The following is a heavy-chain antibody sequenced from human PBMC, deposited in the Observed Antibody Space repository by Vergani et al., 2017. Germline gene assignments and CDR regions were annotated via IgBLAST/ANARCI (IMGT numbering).Heavy chain of an antibody. D-gene: IGHD3-10*01. V-gene: IGHV3-73*01. J-gene: IGHJ4*02. CDR3: SAQTQSCHDY. CDR1: GFTFGDHG. Sequence: VQLVESGGGVVQPGRSLRLSCAASGFTFGDHGIHWVRRAPGKGLEWLGHIRRRSEHYATAYGPSLIGRATISRDDSTNTAYLQLSSLGTDDTAIYFCSAQTQSCHDYWGQGTLVAVSS. CDR2: IRRRSEHYAT.